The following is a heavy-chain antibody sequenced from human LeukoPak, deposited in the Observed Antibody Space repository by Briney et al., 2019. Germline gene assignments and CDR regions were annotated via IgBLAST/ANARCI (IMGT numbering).Heavy chain of an antibody. Sequence: SETLSLTCAVYGGSFSGYYWSWIRQPPGKGLEWIGSIYYSGSTYYNPSLKSRVTISVDTSKNQFSLKLSSVTAADTAVYYCARATGYYYDSSGYYVFDYWGQGTLVTVSS. J-gene: IGHJ4*02. CDR3: ARATGYYYDSSGYYVFDY. D-gene: IGHD3-22*01. CDR1: GGSFSGYY. CDR2: IYYSGST. V-gene: IGHV4-34*01.